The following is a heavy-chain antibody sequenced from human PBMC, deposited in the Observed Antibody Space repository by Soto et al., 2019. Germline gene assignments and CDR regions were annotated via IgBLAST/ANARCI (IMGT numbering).Heavy chain of an antibody. CDR1: GGSFSGYY. CDR3: ARESIVVVTATDYYDYGMDV. Sequence: PSETLSLTCAVYGGSFSGYYWSWIRQPPGKGLEWIAEINHSGSTNYNPSLKSRVTIPVDTSKNQFSLKLSSVTAADTAVYYCARESIVVVTATDYYDYGMDVWGQGTAVTVSS. V-gene: IGHV4-34*01. J-gene: IGHJ6*02. CDR2: INHSGST. D-gene: IGHD2-21*02.